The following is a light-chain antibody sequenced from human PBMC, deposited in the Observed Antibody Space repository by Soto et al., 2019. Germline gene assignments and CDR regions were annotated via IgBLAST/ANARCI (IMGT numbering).Light chain of an antibody. J-gene: IGKJ1*01. Sequence: DIQMAQSPSTLSASVGDRVTITCRASQSISSWLAWYQQKPGKAPKLLIYKASSLESGVPSRFRGSGSGTEFTLTIRSLQPDDFATYYCQQYNSYSWTFGQGTKVDIK. CDR3: QQYNSYSWT. CDR1: QSISSW. CDR2: KAS. V-gene: IGKV1-5*03.